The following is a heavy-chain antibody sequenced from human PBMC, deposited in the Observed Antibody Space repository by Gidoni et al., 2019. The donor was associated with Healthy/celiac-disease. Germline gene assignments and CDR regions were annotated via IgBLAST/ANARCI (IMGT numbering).Heavy chain of an antibody. D-gene: IGHD3-10*01. Sequence: QVQLQQWGAGLLKPSETLSLTCAVYGGSFSGYYWSWICQPPGKGLEWIGEITHSGSTNYNPSLKSRVTISVDTSKNQFSLKLSSVTAADTAVYYCARELTSRWGYFQHWGQGTLVTVSS. CDR2: ITHSGST. J-gene: IGHJ1*01. CDR1: GGSFSGYY. CDR3: ARELTSRWGYFQH. V-gene: IGHV4-34*01.